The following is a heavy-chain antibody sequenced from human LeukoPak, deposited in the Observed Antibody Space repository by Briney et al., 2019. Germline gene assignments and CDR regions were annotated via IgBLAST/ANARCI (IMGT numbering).Heavy chain of an antibody. CDR3: ARHYDSSSYWYYFDY. Sequence: SGPTLVKPSETLSLTCTVSGGSISSYYWSWIRQPPGKGLEWMGYIYYIGSTNYNPSLKSRVTISVDTSKNQFSLKLTSVTAADTAVYSCARHYDSSSYWYYFDYWGQGTLVTASS. CDR1: GGSISSYY. J-gene: IGHJ4*02. CDR2: IYYIGST. D-gene: IGHD3-22*01. V-gene: IGHV4-59*08.